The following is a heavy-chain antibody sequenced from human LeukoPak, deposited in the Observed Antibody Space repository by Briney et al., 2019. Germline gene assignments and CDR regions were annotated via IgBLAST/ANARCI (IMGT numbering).Heavy chain of an antibody. CDR2: ISSSSSYI. CDR3: ARGHYDILTGYRYYYGLDV. J-gene: IGHJ6*02. Sequence: GGSLRLSCAASGFTFSSYSMNWVRQAPGKGLEWVSSISSSSSYIYYADSVKGRFTISRDNAKNSLHLQMNSLRAEDTAVYYCARGHYDILTGYRYYYGLDVWGQGTTVTVSS. D-gene: IGHD3-9*01. CDR1: GFTFSSYS. V-gene: IGHV3-21*01.